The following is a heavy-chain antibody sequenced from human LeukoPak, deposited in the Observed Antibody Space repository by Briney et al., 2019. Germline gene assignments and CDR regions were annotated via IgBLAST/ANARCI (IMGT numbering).Heavy chain of an antibody. CDR2: ISGSGGST. D-gene: IGHD1-26*01. Sequence: GGSLRLSCAASGFTFSSYAMNWVRQAPGKGLEWVSAISGSGGSTFYADSVKGRFTISRDNSKNTMYLQMNSLRAEDTAVYYCAKRTSVGACMDVGGPGTTVTVSS. V-gene: IGHV3-23*01. J-gene: IGHJ6*02. CDR1: GFTFSSYA. CDR3: AKRTSVGACMDV.